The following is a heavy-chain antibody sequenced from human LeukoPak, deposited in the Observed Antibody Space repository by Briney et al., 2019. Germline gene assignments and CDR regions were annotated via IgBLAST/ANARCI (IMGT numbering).Heavy chain of an antibody. D-gene: IGHD1/OR15-1a*01. CDR3: ARERRTNNFDP. J-gene: IGHJ5*02. V-gene: IGHV1-69*04. CDR1: GGTFSSYA. Sequence: SVKVSCKASGGTFSSYAISWVRQAPGQGLEWMGRIIPILGIANYAQKFQGRVTITADESTSTAYMELSSLRSEDTAVYYCARERRTNNFDPWGQGTLVTVSS. CDR2: IIPILGIA.